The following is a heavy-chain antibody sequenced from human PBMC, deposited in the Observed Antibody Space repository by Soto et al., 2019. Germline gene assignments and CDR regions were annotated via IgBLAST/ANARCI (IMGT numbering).Heavy chain of an antibody. CDR1: GYTFTGYY. Sequence: ASVKVSCKASGYTFTGYYMHWVRQAPGQGLEWMGWINPNSGGTNYAQKFQGWVTMTRDTSISTAYMELSRLRSDDTAVYYCAREAVAGSLYYSYYMDVWGKGTTVTVSS. CDR3: AREAVAGSLYYSYYMDV. CDR2: INPNSGGT. V-gene: IGHV1-2*04. J-gene: IGHJ6*03. D-gene: IGHD6-19*01.